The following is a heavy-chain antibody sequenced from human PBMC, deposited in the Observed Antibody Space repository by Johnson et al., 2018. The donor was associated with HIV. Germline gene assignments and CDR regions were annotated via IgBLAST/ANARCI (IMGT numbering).Heavy chain of an antibody. Sequence: VQLVESGGGVVRPGGSLRLSCAASGFTFDDYGMSWVRQAPGKGLEWVSGINWNGGSTGYADSVKGRFTISRDNAKNTLYLQMNSLRAEDTAVYYCAKDQYSSDWVGGGDAFDIWGQGTMVTVSS. J-gene: IGHJ3*02. V-gene: IGHV3-20*04. CDR2: INWNGGST. D-gene: IGHD6-19*01. CDR1: GFTFDDYG. CDR3: AKDQYSSDWVGGGDAFDI.